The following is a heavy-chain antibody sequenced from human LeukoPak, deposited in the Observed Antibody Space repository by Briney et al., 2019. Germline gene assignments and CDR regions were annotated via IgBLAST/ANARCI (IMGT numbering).Heavy chain of an antibody. Sequence: SETLSLTCAVYGGSVSGYYWSWIRQPPGKGLEWIGEISHRGRTHYNPSLESRVSMSVDTSKDQFALKLNSVTAADTAVYYCARSGGYCSSTSCSYLYYMDVWGKGTTVTVSS. CDR3: ARSGGYCSSTSCSYLYYMDV. J-gene: IGHJ6*03. V-gene: IGHV4-34*01. CDR2: ISHRGRT. CDR1: GGSVSGYY. D-gene: IGHD2-2*01.